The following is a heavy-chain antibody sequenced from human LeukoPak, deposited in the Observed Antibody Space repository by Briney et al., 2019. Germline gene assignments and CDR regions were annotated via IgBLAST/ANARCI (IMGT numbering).Heavy chain of an antibody. V-gene: IGHV1-18*01. J-gene: IGHJ6*02. CDR1: GYIFTSYG. CDR3: VVPAPLIDV. D-gene: IGHD2-2*01. CDR2: INAYNGNT. Sequence: GTSVRASYKPSGYIFTSYGIIGRREAPGQRLQWMGWINAYNGNTNYAQKLQGKVTITKDTSTSTAYLERRSLRSDDTAVYYCVVPAPLIDVWGQGTTVTVSS.